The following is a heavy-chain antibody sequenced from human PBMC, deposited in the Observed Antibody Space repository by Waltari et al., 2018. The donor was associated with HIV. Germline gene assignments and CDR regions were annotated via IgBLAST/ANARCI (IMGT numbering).Heavy chain of an antibody. Sequence: QLQLQESGPGLVKPSETLSLTCTVSGGSISSSSYYWGWIRQPPGKGLEWIGSSYYSGGTYYNPSLKSLVTISVDTSKNQFSLKLSSVTAADTAVYYCARHALGGSGLDYWGQGTLVTVSS. CDR1: GGSISSSSYY. D-gene: IGHD6-19*01. CDR3: ARHALGGSGLDY. CDR2: SYYSGGT. V-gene: IGHV4-39*01. J-gene: IGHJ4*02.